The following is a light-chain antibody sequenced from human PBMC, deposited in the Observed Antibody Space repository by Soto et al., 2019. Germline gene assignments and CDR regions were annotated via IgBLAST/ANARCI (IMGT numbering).Light chain of an antibody. CDR3: QQYNSYSGT. Sequence: DIRMPQSHSTLSASVGDRVTITCRASQSISSWLAWYQQKPGKAPKLLIYKASSLESGVPSRFSGSGSGTEFTLTISSLQPDDFAPYYCQQYNSYSGTFGQGTKVAI. J-gene: IGKJ1*01. CDR2: KAS. V-gene: IGKV1-5*03. CDR1: QSISSW.